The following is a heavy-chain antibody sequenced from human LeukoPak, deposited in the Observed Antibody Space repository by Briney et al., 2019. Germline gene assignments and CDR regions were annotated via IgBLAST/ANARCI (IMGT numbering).Heavy chain of an antibody. CDR3: VRGYCSGGSCYARAFDI. Sequence: GGSLRLSCAASGFTFSGDWMHWVRQAPEKGLVWVSRINSDGGGTSYADSVKGRFTISRDKAKNSLYLQMNSLRAKDTAVYYCVRGYCSGGSCYARAFDIWGQGTMVTVSS. V-gene: IGHV3-74*01. D-gene: IGHD2-15*01. CDR1: GFTFSGDW. J-gene: IGHJ3*02. CDR2: INSDGGGT.